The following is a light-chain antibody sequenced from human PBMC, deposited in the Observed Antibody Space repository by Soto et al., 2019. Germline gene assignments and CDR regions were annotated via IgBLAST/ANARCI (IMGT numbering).Light chain of an antibody. CDR3: QQYAASPLT. CDR2: RAS. V-gene: IGKV3-20*01. CDR1: QSVSSNY. J-gene: IGKJ4*01. Sequence: EIVLTQSSGTLSLSPGERVTLSCRASQSVSSNYLAWYQQKSGQAPRPLIYRASTRATGIPDRFSGSGSGTDFSLIISRLEPEDSAVYYCQQYAASPLTFGGGTKLEIK.